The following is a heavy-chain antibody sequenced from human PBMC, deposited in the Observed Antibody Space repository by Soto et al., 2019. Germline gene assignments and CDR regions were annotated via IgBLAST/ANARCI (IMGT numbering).Heavy chain of an antibody. V-gene: IGHV1-24*01. CDR3: AREGRSGWYFFY. CDR1: GYSLTELS. Sequence: VASVKVSCKVSGYSLTELSMHWVRQAPGKGLEWMGGFDPEDGEIFYAQKFQGRVTMTEDTSTDTAYMELSSLRSEDTAVYYCAREGRSGWYFFYWGQGTLVTVSS. D-gene: IGHD6-19*01. J-gene: IGHJ4*02. CDR2: FDPEDGEI.